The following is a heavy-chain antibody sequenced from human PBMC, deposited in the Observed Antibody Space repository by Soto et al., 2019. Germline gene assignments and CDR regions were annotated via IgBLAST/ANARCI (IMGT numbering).Heavy chain of an antibody. CDR3: AKDRPSGSRPYYYGMDV. CDR2: ISDDGSNK. Sequence: QVQLVESGGGVVQPGRSLRLSCAASGFTFSSYGMHWVRQAPGKGQERVAVISDDGSNKYYADSVKGRFTISRVNSKNTLYLQMNSLRAEDTAVYYCAKDRPSGSRPYYYGMDVWGQGTTVTFSS. J-gene: IGHJ6*02. V-gene: IGHV3-30*18. CDR1: GFTFSSYG. D-gene: IGHD1-26*01.